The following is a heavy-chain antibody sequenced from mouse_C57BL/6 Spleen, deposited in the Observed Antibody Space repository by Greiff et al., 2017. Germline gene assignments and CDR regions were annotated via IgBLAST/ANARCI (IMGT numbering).Heavy chain of an antibody. CDR3: ARSGYGSSYEGYAMDY. CDR2: IYPGDGDT. D-gene: IGHD1-1*01. Sequence: VQLQQPGAELVRPGTSVKISCKASGYAFSSSWMNWVKQRPGKGLEWIGRIYPGDGDTNYNGKFKGKATLTADKSSSTAYMQLSSLTSEDSAVYFCARSGYGSSYEGYAMDYWGQGTSVTVSS. CDR1: GYAFSSSW. J-gene: IGHJ4*01. V-gene: IGHV1-82*01.